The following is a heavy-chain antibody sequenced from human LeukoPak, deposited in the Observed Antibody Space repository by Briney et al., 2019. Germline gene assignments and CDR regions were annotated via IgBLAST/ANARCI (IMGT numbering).Heavy chain of an antibody. CDR2: VDPEDGET. D-gene: IGHD6-13*01. Sequence: ATVKISCKVSGYTFTDYYMHWVQQAPGKGLEWMGLVDPEDGETIYAEKFQGGVTITADTSTDTAYMELSSLRSEDTAVYYCATDRGIAAAGALDYWGQGTLVTVSS. CDR3: ATDRGIAAAGALDY. CDR1: GYTFTDYY. V-gene: IGHV1-69-2*01. J-gene: IGHJ4*02.